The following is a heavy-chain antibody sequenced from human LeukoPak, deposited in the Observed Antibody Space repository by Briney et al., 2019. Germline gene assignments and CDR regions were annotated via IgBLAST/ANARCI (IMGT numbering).Heavy chain of an antibody. D-gene: IGHD1-26*01. CDR1: GFTFSDYW. CDR2: IRTDGGET. CDR3: ARNLVGSDTSDFDS. Sequence: GGSLRLSCAASGFTFSDYWMHWVRQAPGKGLVWVSRIRTDGGETNYEDSVKGRFTISRDNARNTLYLQMSSLRADDTAIYYCARNLVGSDTSDFDSWGQGTLVTVSS. V-gene: IGHV3-74*01. J-gene: IGHJ4*02.